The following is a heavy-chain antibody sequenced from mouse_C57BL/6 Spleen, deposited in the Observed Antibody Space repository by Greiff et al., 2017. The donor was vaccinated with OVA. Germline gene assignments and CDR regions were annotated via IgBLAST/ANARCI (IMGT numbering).Heavy chain of an antibody. CDR2: ISDGGSYT. CDR3: AREYDYPWYFDV. D-gene: IGHD2-4*01. Sequence: VQLVESGGGLVKPGGSLKLSCAASGFTFSSYAMSWVRQTPEKRLEWVATISDGGSYTYYPDNVKGRFTISRDNAKNNLYLQMSHLKSEDTAMYYCAREYDYPWYFDVWGTGTTVTVSS. J-gene: IGHJ1*03. V-gene: IGHV5-4*01. CDR1: GFTFSSYA.